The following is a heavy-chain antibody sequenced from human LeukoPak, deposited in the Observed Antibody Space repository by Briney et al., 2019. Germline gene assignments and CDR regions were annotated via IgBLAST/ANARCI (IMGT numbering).Heavy chain of an antibody. CDR3: AGRGGRSGGDWYPLYDMDV. J-gene: IGHJ6*04. V-gene: IGHV1-46*01. CDR1: GYTFTRYY. D-gene: IGHD2-21*02. CDR2: INPSGGAT. Sequence: ASVKVSCKASGYTFTRYYVHWVRQAPGQGLEWMGMINPSGGATGYAQNFQGRVTMTRDTSTSTVYMELSSLRSEDTAVYYCAGRGGRSGGDWYPLYDMDVWGKGTTVTVSS.